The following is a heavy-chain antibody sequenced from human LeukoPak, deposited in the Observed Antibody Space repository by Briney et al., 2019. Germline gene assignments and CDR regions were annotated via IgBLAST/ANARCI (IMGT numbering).Heavy chain of an antibody. CDR2: INPNSGGT. CDR3: ATNSTY. J-gene: IGHJ4*02. V-gene: IGHV1-2*02. CDR1: GYTFTGYY. Sequence: ASVKVSCKASGYTFTGYYIHWVRQAPGQGLEWMGWINPNSGGTNYVQTFQGRVTMTRDTSISTAYMEVSSLRSDDTAVYYCATNSTYWGQGTLVTVSS. D-gene: IGHD5-24*01.